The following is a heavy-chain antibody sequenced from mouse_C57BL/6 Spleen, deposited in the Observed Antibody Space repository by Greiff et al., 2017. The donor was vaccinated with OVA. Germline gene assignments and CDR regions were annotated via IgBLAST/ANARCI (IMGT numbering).Heavy chain of an antibody. J-gene: IGHJ3*01. CDR3: AREDYYGPGFAY. CDR1: GYTFTSYW. D-gene: IGHD1-1*01. CDR2: IDPSDSYT. V-gene: IGHV1-59*01. Sequence: VQLQQPGAELVRPGTSVKLSCKASGYTFTSYWMHWVKQRPGQGLEWIGVIDPSDSYTNYNQKFKGKATLTVDTSSSTAYMQLSSLTSEDSAVYYCAREDYYGPGFAYWGQGTLVTVSA.